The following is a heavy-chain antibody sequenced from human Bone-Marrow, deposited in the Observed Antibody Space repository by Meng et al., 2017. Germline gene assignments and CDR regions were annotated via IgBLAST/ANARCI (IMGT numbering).Heavy chain of an antibody. CDR1: GFTLSSYE. J-gene: IGHJ4*02. CDR2: ISSSGSTI. CDR3: ARCSAPYSGNCYGSDFDY. D-gene: IGHD1-26*01. Sequence: GESLKTSCAASGFTLSSYEMNWVRQAPGKGLEWVSYISSSGSTIYYADSVKGRFTIYRDNTKNSLYLQMNSLRAEDTAVFYCARCSAPYSGNCYGSDFDYWGQGTLVTVSS. V-gene: IGHV3-48*03.